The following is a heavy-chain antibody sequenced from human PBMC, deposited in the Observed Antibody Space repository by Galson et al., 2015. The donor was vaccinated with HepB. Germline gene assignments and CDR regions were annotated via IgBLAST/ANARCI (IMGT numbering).Heavy chain of an antibody. Sequence: CAISGDSVSSNSAAWNWIRQSPSRGLEWLGRTYYRSKWYNDYAVSVKSRITINPDTSKNQFSLQLNSVTPEDTAVYYCASQSSSWYSGAFDIWGQGTMVTVSS. CDR3: ASQSSSWYSGAFDI. D-gene: IGHD6-13*01. CDR1: GDSVSSNSAA. V-gene: IGHV6-1*01. CDR2: TYYRSKWYN. J-gene: IGHJ3*02.